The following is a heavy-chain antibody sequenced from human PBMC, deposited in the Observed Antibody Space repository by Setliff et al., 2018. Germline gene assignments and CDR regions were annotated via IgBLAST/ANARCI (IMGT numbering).Heavy chain of an antibody. D-gene: IGHD2-21*02. CDR2: IGHTGSI. CDR1: GYSISSGYI. V-gene: IGHV4-38-2*02. CDR3: ARDLGHGGDSDY. Sequence: PSETLSLTCTVSGYSISSGYIWGWIRQPPGKGLEWVGNIGHTGSINYNPSLKSRLTIPRDTSKNQVSLKLNSVTATDTAVYYCARDLGHGGDSDYWGQGILVTV. J-gene: IGHJ4*02.